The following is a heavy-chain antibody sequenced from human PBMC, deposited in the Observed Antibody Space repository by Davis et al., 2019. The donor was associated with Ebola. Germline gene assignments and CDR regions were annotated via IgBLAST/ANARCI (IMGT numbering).Heavy chain of an antibody. V-gene: IGHV4-38-2*02. Sequence: MPSETLSLTCTVSGYSITSGYYWGWIRQPPGKGLEWIGSIYHSGNSYYNPSLKSRVTISVDTSKNQFSLKLSSATAADTAVYYCARLTRVEDIVVVVAHYFDYWGQGTLVTVSS. CDR3: ARLTRVEDIVVVVAHYFDY. CDR2: IYHSGNS. D-gene: IGHD2-15*01. J-gene: IGHJ4*02. CDR1: GYSITSGYY.